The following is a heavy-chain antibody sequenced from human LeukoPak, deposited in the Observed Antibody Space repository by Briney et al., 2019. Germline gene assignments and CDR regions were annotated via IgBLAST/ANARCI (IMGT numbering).Heavy chain of an antibody. D-gene: IGHD1-26*01. Sequence: GGSLRLSCAASGFTFSGSAMHWVRQASGKGLEWVGRIRSKANSYATAYAASVKGRFTISRDDSKNTAYLQMNSLKTEDTAVYYCTANEWELTPIGYWGQGTLVTVSS. CDR2: IRSKANSYAT. J-gene: IGHJ4*02. CDR3: TANEWELTPIGY. V-gene: IGHV3-73*01. CDR1: GFTFSGSA.